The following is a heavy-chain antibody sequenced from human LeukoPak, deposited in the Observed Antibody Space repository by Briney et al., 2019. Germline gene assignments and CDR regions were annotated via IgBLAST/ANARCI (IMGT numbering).Heavy chain of an antibody. CDR3: ARGGTYYYDSSGYGGGFDP. D-gene: IGHD3-22*01. CDR2: IYYSGST. Sequence: PSQTLSLTCAVSGYSISSSNWWGWIRQPPGKGLEWIGYIYYSGSTYYNPSLKSRVTMSVDTSKNQFSLKLSSVTAADTAVYYCARGGTYYYDSSGYGGGFDPWGQGTLVTVSS. CDR1: GYSISSSNW. J-gene: IGHJ5*02. V-gene: IGHV4-28*02.